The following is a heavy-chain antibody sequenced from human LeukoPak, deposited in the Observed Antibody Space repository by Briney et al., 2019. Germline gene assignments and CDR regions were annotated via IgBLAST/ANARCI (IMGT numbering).Heavy chain of an antibody. CDR2: ISSSSSYM. D-gene: IGHD2-2*01. Sequence: GGSLRLSCAASGFTVSSNYMSWVRQAPGRGLEWVSSISSSSSYMYYADSVKGRFTISRDNAKNSLYLQMNSLRAEDTAVYYCARDGIVVVPAAMSGDYYYYYYMDVWGKGTTVTVSS. V-gene: IGHV3-21*01. CDR1: GFTVSSNY. CDR3: ARDGIVVVPAAMSGDYYYYYYMDV. J-gene: IGHJ6*03.